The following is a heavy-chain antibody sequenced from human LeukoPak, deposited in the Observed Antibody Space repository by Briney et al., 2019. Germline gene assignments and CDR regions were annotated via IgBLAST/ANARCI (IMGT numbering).Heavy chain of an antibody. CDR1: GFTFSSYA. D-gene: IGHD3-10*01. J-gene: IGHJ4*02. V-gene: IGHV3-30-3*01. CDR3: ARVPGDY. CDR2: ISYDGSNK. Sequence: PGGSLRLSCAASGFTFSSYAMHWVHQAPGKGLEWVAVISYDGSNKYYADSVKGRFTISRDNSKNTLYLQMNSLRAEDTAVYYCARVPGDYWGQGTLVTVSS.